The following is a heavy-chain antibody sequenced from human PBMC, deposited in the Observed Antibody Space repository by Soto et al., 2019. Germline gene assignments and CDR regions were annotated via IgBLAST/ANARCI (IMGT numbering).Heavy chain of an antibody. Sequence: PGGSLRLSCSASGFTFSNYAMHWVRQCTGKGLEYVSGINNNGDSTHYTDSVKGRFTISRDNSKNTLFLQMSSVRIEDTAVYYCVKSLYVNYYLDFWGQGTLVTVSS. V-gene: IGHV3-64D*08. D-gene: IGHD1-7*01. CDR2: INNNGDST. J-gene: IGHJ4*02. CDR3: VKSLYVNYYLDF. CDR1: GFTFSNYA.